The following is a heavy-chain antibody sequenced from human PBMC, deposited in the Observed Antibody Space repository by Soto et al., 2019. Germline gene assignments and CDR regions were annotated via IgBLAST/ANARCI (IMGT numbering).Heavy chain of an antibody. J-gene: IGHJ4*02. D-gene: IGHD2-8*02. CDR2: VTGSGSTT. V-gene: IGHV3-23*01. CDR1: GFTFNNYA. CDR3: AKTGGSSWGFDY. Sequence: EVQLLESGGGLVQPGGSLRLSCAASGFTFNNYAMSWVRQAPGKGLEWVSIVTGSGSTTDYADSVKGRFTISRDKSKNPLFLQMNSLRAEDTAVYYCAKTGGSSWGFDYWGQGTLVTVSS.